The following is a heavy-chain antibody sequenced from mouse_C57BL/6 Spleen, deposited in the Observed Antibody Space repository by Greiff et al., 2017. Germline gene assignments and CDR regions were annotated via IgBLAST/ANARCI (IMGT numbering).Heavy chain of an antibody. CDR2: IDPETGGT. J-gene: IGHJ3*01. CDR1: GYTFTSYW. CDR3: TRLHYGSPFAY. D-gene: IGHD1-1*01. Sequence: VQLQQPGAELVKPGASVKVSCKASGYTFTSYWMHWVKQTPVHGLEWIGAIDPETGGTAYNQKFKGKAILTADKSSSTAYMELRSLTSEDSAVYYCTRLHYGSPFAYWGQGTLVTVSA. V-gene: IGHV1-15*01.